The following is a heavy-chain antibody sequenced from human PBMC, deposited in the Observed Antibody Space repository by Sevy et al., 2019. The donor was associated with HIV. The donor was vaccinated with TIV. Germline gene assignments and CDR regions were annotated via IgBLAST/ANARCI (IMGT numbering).Heavy chain of an antibody. CDR1: GFTFSSFW. Sequence: GGSLRLSCKASGFTFSSFWMQWVRQAPGKGLEWVANIRQDGNEIYYGDSVKGRFTISRDNAKNALYLQMDGLRAEDTAVYYCARRYFDLWGQETLVTVSS. V-gene: IGHV3-7*01. J-gene: IGHJ4*02. CDR3: ARRYFDL. CDR2: IRQDGNEI.